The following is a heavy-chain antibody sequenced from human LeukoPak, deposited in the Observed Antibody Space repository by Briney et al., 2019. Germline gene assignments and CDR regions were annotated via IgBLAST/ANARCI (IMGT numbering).Heavy chain of an antibody. D-gene: IGHD1-7*01. CDR1: GFTVSSNY. CDR3: ATCITGTTGNFDY. V-gene: IGHV3-48*02. J-gene: IGHJ4*02. CDR2: ISSSSSTI. Sequence: GGSLRLSCAASGFTVSSNYMSWVRQAPGKGLEWVSYISSSSSTIYYADSVKGRFTISRDNAKNSLYLQMNSLRDEDTAVYYCATCITGTTGNFDYWGQGTLVTVSS.